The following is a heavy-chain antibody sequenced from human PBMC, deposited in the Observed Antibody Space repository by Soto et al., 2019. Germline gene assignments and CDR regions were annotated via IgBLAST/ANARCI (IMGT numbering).Heavy chain of an antibody. CDR1: GGSFSGYG. V-gene: IGHV4-34*01. Sequence: PSETLSLTCAVYGGSFSGYGWSWIRQPPGKGLEWIGEINHSGSTNYNPSLKSRVTISVDTSKNLFSLKLCSVTAADTAVYYCARANRLGGYYYYYMDVWGKGTTLTVSS. J-gene: IGHJ6*03. CDR3: ARANRLGGYYYYYMDV. CDR2: INHSGST.